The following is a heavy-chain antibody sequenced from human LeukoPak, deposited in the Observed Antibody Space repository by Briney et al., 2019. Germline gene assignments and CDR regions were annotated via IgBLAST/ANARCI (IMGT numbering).Heavy chain of an antibody. CDR1: GFNFRSYG. J-gene: IGHJ4*02. D-gene: IGHD2-8*02. CDR2: IIGSGGST. CDR3: VKLLGLY. Sequence: PGGSLRLSCAASGFNFRSYGMDWVRQAPGKGLEWVSGIIGSGGSTYHADSVEARFSISRDNSNDTLYLQMNSLRVEDTAVYYCVKLLGLYWGQGTVVTVSS. V-gene: IGHV3-23*01.